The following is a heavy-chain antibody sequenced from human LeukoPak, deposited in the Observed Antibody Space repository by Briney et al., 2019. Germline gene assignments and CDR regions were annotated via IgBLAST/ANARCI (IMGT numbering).Heavy chain of an antibody. CDR2: INHSGST. CDR1: GGSFSGYY. J-gene: IGHJ6*02. CDR3: ARDLRYYDFWSGPTYYYYGMDV. Sequence: SETLSLTCAVYGGSFSGYYGSWIRQPPGKGLEWIGEINHSGSTNYNPSLKSRVTISVDTSKNQFSLKLSSVTAADTAVYYCARDLRYYDFWSGPTYYYYGMDVWGQGTTVTVSS. V-gene: IGHV4-34*01. D-gene: IGHD3-3*01.